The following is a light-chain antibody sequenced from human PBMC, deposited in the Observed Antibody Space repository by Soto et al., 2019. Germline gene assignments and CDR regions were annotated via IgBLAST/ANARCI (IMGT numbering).Light chain of an antibody. CDR1: QSVSSSY. J-gene: IGKJ1*01. Sequence: DIVLTQSPSTLSLSRRDTATLSSRASQSVSSSYLAWYQQKPGKAPRLLIYGASNRATGIPDRLSGSGSGTDFTLTIRRLEPEDVAVYDCQQYGSSGTFGQGTKVDIK. CDR2: GAS. V-gene: IGKV3-20*01. CDR3: QQYGSSGT.